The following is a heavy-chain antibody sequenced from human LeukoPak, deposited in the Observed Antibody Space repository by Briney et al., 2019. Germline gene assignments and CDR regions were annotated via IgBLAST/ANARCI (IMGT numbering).Heavy chain of an antibody. V-gene: IGHV3-48*01. CDR3: ATYSSLNRREFQY. Sequence: GGSLRLSCAASGFTFSGYSMNWVRQAPGKGLEWVSFISSSSSSIYYADSVKGRFTISRDNAKNSLYLQMSSLRAEDTAVHYCATYSSLNRREFQYWGQGTLLTVSS. D-gene: IGHD3-22*01. CDR2: ISSSSSSI. CDR1: GFTFSGYS. J-gene: IGHJ1*01.